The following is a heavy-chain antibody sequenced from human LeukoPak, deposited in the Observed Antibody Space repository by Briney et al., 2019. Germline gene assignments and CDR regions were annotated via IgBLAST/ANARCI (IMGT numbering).Heavy chain of an antibody. Sequence: ASVKVSRKASGYPFDNFGLTWVRQAPGQGLEWMGWISAYNGNTHYAQKFRGRLTLTTETSTSTAYLELRSLKSDDTAVYYCARDRVGGDLTGVSLYWGQGTLVTVSS. J-gene: IGHJ4*01. CDR3: ARDRVGGDLTGVSLY. V-gene: IGHV1-18*01. D-gene: IGHD4-17*01. CDR2: ISAYNGNT. CDR1: GYPFDNFG.